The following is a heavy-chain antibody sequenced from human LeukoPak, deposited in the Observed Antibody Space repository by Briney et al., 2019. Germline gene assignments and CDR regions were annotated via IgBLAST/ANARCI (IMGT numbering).Heavy chain of an antibody. Sequence: GGSLRLSCAASGFTFSRYWMSWVRQAPGKGLEWVANIKHDGSEKYYMDSVKGRITISRDNAKNSLYLQMNSLRAEDTAVFYCAKYSYDSSGYYLGDYWGQGTLVTVSS. CDR3: AKYSYDSSGYYLGDY. V-gene: IGHV3-7*01. J-gene: IGHJ4*02. CDR1: GFTFSRYW. CDR2: IKHDGSEK. D-gene: IGHD3-22*01.